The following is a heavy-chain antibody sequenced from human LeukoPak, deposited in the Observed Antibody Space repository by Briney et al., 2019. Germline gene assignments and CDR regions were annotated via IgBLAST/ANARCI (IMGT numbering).Heavy chain of an antibody. J-gene: IGHJ4*02. V-gene: IGHV3-74*01. CDR1: GFTFSSYW. D-gene: IGHD6-13*01. CDR2: ISSDGSST. CDR3: GRGGKVEQLVLAR. Sequence: GGSLRLSCAASGFTFSSYWMHWVRQAPGKGLVWVSRISSDGSSTTYADSVKGRFTISRDNAKNTLYLQMNSLRAEDTAVYYCGRGGKVEQLVLARWGQGSLVAVSS.